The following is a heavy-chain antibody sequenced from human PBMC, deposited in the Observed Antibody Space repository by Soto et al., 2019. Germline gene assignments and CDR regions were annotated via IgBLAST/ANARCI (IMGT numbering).Heavy chain of an antibody. CDR2: IYYSGST. J-gene: IGHJ4*02. V-gene: IGHV4-59*01. CDR3: ARVAARPSYYFDY. D-gene: IGHD6-6*01. Sequence: PSETLSLTCTVSGGSISSYYWSWIRQPPGKGLEWIGYIYYSGSTNYNPSLKSRVTISVDTSKNQFSLKLSSVTAADTAVYYCARVAARPSYYFDYWGQGTLVTVSS. CDR1: GGSISSYY.